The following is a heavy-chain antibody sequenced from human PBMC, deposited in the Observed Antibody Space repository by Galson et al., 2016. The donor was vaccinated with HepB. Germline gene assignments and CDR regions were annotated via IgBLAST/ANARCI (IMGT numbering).Heavy chain of an antibody. Sequence: SETLSLTCTVSGASIISTNYNWGWIRQPPGKGLEWIASIFHTGRSDYNPSLQSQVTISVDTSMNRFSLSLRSVSTADTATYFCARHPTGYPNWFDRWGHGTLVVVSS. J-gene: IGHJ5*02. CDR1: GASIISTNYN. CDR2: IFHTGRS. CDR3: ARHPTGYPNWFDR. D-gene: IGHD3-9*01. V-gene: IGHV4-39*01.